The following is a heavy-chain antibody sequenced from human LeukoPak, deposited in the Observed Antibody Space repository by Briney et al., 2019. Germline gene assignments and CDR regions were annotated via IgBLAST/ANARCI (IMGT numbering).Heavy chain of an antibody. CDR1: GGSISSSSYY. D-gene: IGHD2-2*01. CDR2: IYYSGST. Sequence: SETLSLTCTVSGGSISSSSYYWGWIRQPPGKGLEWIGNIYYSGSTYYNPSLKSRVAISVDKSKNQFSLKLSSVTAADTAVYYCARAASVPAAIFYWGQGTLVTVSS. CDR3: ARAASVPAAIFY. J-gene: IGHJ4*02. V-gene: IGHV4-39*07.